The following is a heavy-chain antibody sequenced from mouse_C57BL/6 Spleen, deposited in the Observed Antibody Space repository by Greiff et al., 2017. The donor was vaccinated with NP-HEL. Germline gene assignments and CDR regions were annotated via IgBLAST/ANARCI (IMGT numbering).Heavy chain of an antibody. D-gene: IGHD2-5*01. Sequence: QVQLQQPGAELVRPGSSVKLSCKASGYTFTSYWMDWVKQRPGQGLEWIGNIYPSDSETHYNQKFKDKATLTVDKSSSTAYMHLSSLTSEDSAVYYCAKRAYYSNPGFAYWGQGTLVTVSA. CDR1: GYTFTSYW. CDR3: AKRAYYSNPGFAY. V-gene: IGHV1-61*01. CDR2: IYPSDSET. J-gene: IGHJ3*01.